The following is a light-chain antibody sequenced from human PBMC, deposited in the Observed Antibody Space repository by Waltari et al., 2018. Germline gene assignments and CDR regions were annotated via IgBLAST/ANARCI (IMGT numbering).Light chain of an antibody. CDR3: QSYVRLPAT. J-gene: IGKJ1*01. V-gene: IGKV3-20*01. CDR2: ETS. CDR1: QSISKY. Sequence: EIVLTQSPCTLSLSPGERATLSCRASQSISKYLVWYQQKAGKAPRLVIYETSIRATGIPDRFSGSGSGTDFSLTISRLEPEDIAVYYCQSYVRLPATFGQGTKVEIK.